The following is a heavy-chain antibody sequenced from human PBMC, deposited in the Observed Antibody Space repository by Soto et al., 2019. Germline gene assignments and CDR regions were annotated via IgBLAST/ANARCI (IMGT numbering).Heavy chain of an antibody. V-gene: IGHV1-69*08. D-gene: IGHD6-6*01. J-gene: IGHJ4*02. CDR1: GGTFSSYT. CDR2: IIPILGIA. Sequence: QVQLVQSGAEVKKPGSSVKVSCKASGGTFSSYTISWVRQAPGQGLEWMGRIIPILGIANYAQKFQGRVTSTADKSTTTAYMEVSSLRSEDTAVYYCARDRVYSYWGQGTLVTLCS. CDR3: ARDRVYSY.